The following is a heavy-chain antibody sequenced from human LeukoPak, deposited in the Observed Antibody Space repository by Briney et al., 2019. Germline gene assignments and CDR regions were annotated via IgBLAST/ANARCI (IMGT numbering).Heavy chain of an antibody. J-gene: IGHJ4*02. V-gene: IGHV3-30*02. CDR1: GFTFSNYE. CDR2: IRYDGSTT. CDR3: AKKGGNYDYFDY. D-gene: IGHD3-3*01. Sequence: GGSLRLSCAASGFTFSNYEMNWVRQAPGKGLEWVAYIRYDGSTTYYADSVRGRFTISRDNFKNTLYLEMNTLRAEDTAVFYCAKKGGNYDYFDYWGQGNLVTVSS.